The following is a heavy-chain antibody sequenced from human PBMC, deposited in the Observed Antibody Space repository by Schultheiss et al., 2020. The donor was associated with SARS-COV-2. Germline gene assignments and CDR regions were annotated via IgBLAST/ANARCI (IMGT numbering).Heavy chain of an antibody. Sequence: GGSLRLSCAASGFTFSSYAMHWVRQAPGKGLEWVAVISYDGSNKYYADSVKGRFTISRDNSKNTLYLQMSSLRAEDTAIYHCARVPGPRWFDPWGQGTLVTVSS. V-gene: IGHV3-30-3*01. J-gene: IGHJ5*02. CDR3: ARVPGPRWFDP. CDR2: ISYDGSNK. CDR1: GFTFSSYA.